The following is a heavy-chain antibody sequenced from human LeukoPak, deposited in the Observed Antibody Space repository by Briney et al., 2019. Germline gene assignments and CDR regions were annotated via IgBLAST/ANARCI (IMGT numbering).Heavy chain of an antibody. J-gene: IGHJ4*02. CDR1: GFTFDDYA. CDR2: ISWNSGSI. CDR3: AKDISNRSQLLTFGGVIATGFDY. V-gene: IGHV3-9*01. D-gene: IGHD3-16*02. Sequence: GGSLRLSCAASGFTFDDYAMHWVRQAPGKGLEWVSGISWNSGSIGYADSVKGRFTISRDNAKNSLYLQMNSLRAEDTALYYCAKDISNRSQLLTFGGVIATGFDYWGQGTLVTVSS.